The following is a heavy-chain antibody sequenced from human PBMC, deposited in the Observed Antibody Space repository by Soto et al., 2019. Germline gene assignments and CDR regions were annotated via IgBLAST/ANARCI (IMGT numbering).Heavy chain of an antibody. Sequence: SETLSLTCTVSGGSISSYYWSWIRQPPGKGLEWLGYIYYSGSTNYNPSLKSRVTISVDTSKNQFSLKLSSVTAADTAVYYCARYLTDCSITSCYTPYYYYYGMDVCGQGTTVTVSS. D-gene: IGHD2-2*02. J-gene: IGHJ6*02. CDR3: ARYLTDCSITSCYTPYYYYYGMDV. CDR1: GGSISSYY. CDR2: IYYSGST. V-gene: IGHV4-59*01.